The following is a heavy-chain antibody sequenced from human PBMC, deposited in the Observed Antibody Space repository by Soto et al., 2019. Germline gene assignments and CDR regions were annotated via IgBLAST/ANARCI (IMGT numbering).Heavy chain of an antibody. V-gene: IGHV1-46*01. CDR3: ARGGHVVVVTAALDY. J-gene: IGHJ4*02. D-gene: IGHD2-21*02. Sequence: QVQLVQSGAEVKKPGASVKVSCKASGDTFTDYYIHWVRQAPGQGLEWMGTVNPSGGHTTYAQYFLGRKTMTKDPSTSTLYMELTSLTSEDTAVYYCARGGHVVVVTAALDYWGQGTLVTVSS. CDR2: VNPSGGHT. CDR1: GDTFTDYY.